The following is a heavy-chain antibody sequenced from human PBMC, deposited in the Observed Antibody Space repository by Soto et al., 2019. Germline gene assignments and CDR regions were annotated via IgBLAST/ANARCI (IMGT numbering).Heavy chain of an antibody. CDR2: IYYSGST. D-gene: IGHD1-26*01. CDR3: ARQGELLYYYYGMDV. CDR1: GGSISSSSYY. J-gene: IGHJ6*02. V-gene: IGHV4-39*01. Sequence: SETLSLTCTVSGGSISSSSYYWGWIRQPPGKGLEWIGSIYYSGSTYYNPSLKSRVTISVDTSKNQFPLKLSSVTAADPAVYYCARQGELLYYYYGMDVWGQGTTVPVSS.